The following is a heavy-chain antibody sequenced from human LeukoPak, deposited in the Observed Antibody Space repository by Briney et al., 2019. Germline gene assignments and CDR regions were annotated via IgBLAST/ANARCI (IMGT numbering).Heavy chain of an antibody. D-gene: IGHD3-10*02. CDR3: ARAEGNPDTYYYVPDAFDI. CDR1: GYTFTSYD. Sequence: ASVKVSCKASGYTFTSYDINWVRQATGQGLEWMGWMNPNSGNTGYAQKFQGRVTITRNTSISTAYMELSSLRSEDTAVYYCARAEGNPDTYYYVPDAFDIWGQGTMVTVSS. J-gene: IGHJ3*02. V-gene: IGHV1-8*03. CDR2: MNPNSGNT.